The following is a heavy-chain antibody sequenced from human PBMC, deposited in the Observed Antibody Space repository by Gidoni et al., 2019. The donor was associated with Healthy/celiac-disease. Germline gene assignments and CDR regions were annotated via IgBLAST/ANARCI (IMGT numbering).Heavy chain of an antibody. V-gene: IGHV3-33*01. CDR1: GFTFRSYG. Sequence: QVQLVDSGGGVVQPGRSLRLSCAASGFTFRSYGMHWVRQAPGKGLEWVAVMWYDGSNKYYADSVKGRFTISRDNSKNTLYLQMNSLRAEDTAVYYCARDLYYDSSGYKFDYWGQGTLVTVSS. CDR2: MWYDGSNK. J-gene: IGHJ4*02. CDR3: ARDLYYDSSGYKFDY. D-gene: IGHD3-22*01.